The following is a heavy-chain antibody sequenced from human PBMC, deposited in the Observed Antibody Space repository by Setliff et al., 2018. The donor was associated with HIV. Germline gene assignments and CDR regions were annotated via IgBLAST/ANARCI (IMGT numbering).Heavy chain of an antibody. V-gene: IGHV5-51*01. CDR1: RSSFSTYW. Sequence: PGESLKISCKTSRSSFSTYWVGWVRQMPGKGLEWLGILYFGDSDPKYNPSFEGQVTISADKSIKTAFLQWRSLKTSDTAIYYCARGRGGYFGGGRYYNLPYFASWGQGTLVTVSS. J-gene: IGHJ4*02. CDR2: LYFGDSDP. D-gene: IGHD2-15*01. CDR3: ARGRGGYFGGGRYYNLPYFAS.